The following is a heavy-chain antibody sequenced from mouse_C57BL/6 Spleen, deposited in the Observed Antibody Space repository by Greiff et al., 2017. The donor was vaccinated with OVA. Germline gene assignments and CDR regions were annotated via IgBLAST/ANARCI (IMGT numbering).Heavy chain of an antibody. D-gene: IGHD3-2*02. CDR2: ISYDGSN. CDR3: ARRSSGPFDY. J-gene: IGHJ2*01. V-gene: IGHV3-6*01. Sequence: EVQLQESGPGLVKPSQSLSLTCSVPGYSITSGYYWNWIRQFPGNKLEWMGYISYDGSNNYNPSLKNRISITRDTSKNQFFLKLNSVTTEDTATYYCARRSSGPFDYWGQGTTLTVSS. CDR1: GYSITSGYY.